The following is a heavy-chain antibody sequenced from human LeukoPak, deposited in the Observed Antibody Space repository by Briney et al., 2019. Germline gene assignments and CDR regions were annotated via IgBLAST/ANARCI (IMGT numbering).Heavy chain of an antibody. D-gene: IGHD3-9*01. CDR1: GGSISSYY. V-gene: IGHV4-59*01. Sequence: SSETLSLTCTVSGGSISSYYWSWIRQPPGKGLEWIGYIYYSGSTNYNPSLKSRVTISVDTSKNQFSLKLSSVTAADTAVYYCARSNVLRYFDWTADAFDIWGQGTMVTVSS. J-gene: IGHJ3*02. CDR3: ARSNVLRYFDWTADAFDI. CDR2: IYYSGST.